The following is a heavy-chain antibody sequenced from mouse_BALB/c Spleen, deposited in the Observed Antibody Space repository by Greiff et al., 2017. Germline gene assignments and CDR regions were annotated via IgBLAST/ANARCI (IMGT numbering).Heavy chain of an antibody. J-gene: IGHJ4*01. CDR3: ATRAYYGNYGAMDY. CDR1: GFTFSSYA. V-gene: IGHV5-6-5*01. CDR2: ISSGGST. D-gene: IGHD2-10*01. Sequence: EVMLVESGGGLVKPGGSLKLSCAASGFTFSSYAMSWVRQTPEKRLEWVASISSGGSTYYPDSVKGRFTISRDNARNILYLQMSSLRSEDTAMYYCATRAYYGNYGAMDYWGQGTSVTVSS.